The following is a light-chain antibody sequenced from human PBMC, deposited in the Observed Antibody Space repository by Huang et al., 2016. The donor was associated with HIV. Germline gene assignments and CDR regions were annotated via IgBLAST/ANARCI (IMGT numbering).Light chain of an antibody. CDR2: WAS. J-gene: IGKJ1*01. Sequence: DIVMTQSPDSLPVSLGERATINCKSSQSVLDSSNKKNYLAWCQQKPGQPPKLLLYWASVRESGVPDRFRGSGSGTEFTLTINNLQAEDVAVYYCQQYYSTPAFGQGTNVDI. CDR3: QQYYSTPA. CDR1: QSVLDSSNKKNY. V-gene: IGKV4-1*01.